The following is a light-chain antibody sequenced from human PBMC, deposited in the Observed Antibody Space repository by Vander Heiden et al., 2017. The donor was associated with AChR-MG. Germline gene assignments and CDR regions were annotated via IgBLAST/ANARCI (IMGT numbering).Light chain of an antibody. CDR3: NSRDSSGNPNWV. V-gene: IGLV3-19*01. J-gene: IGLJ3*02. CDR1: RPRSYY. CDR2: GKN. Sequence: SSELTQDPAVFVALGQTVRIPCQGDRPRSYYASWYQQKPGQAPVLVIYGKNNRPSGIPDRFSGSSSGNTASLTITGAQAEDEADYYCNSRDSSGNPNWVFGGGTKLTVL.